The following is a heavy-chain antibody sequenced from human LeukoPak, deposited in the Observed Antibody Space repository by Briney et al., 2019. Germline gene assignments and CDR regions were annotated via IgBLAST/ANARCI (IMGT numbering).Heavy chain of an antibody. CDR1: GFTFSSYT. Sequence: HPGGSLRLSCAASGFTFSSYTMNWVRQAPGKGLEWVAHFSSGSSTTYYADSVKGRFTISRDNAKNSLYLQMSILRAEDTAVYFCARGKGLVGAHFDYWGQGTLVAVSS. CDR2: FSSGSSTT. J-gene: IGHJ4*02. V-gene: IGHV3-48*04. CDR3: ARGKGLVGAHFDY. D-gene: IGHD1-26*01.